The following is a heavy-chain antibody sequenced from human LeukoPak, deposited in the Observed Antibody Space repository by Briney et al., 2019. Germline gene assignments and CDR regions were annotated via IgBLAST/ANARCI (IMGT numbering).Heavy chain of an antibody. V-gene: IGHV4-39*01. CDR1: GGSISSSSYY. CDR2: IYYSGST. CDR3: ARGSAGYSSGWYEFDP. J-gene: IGHJ5*02. D-gene: IGHD6-19*01. Sequence: PSETLSLTCTVSGGSISSSSYYWGWIRQPPGKGPEWIGSIYYSGSTYYNPSLKSRVTIYVDTSKNQFSLKLSSVTAADTAVYYCARGSAGYSSGWYEFDPWGQGTLVTVSS.